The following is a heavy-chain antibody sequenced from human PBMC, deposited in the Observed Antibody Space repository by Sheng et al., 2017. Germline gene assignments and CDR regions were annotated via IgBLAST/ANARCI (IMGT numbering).Heavy chain of an antibody. V-gene: IGHV3-21*02. J-gene: IGHJ4*02. CDR1: GFTFSSYA. CDR3: VRDLAGRYGH. Sequence: VQLVESGGGVVQPGKSLRLSCAASGFTFSSYAMSWVRQAPGKGLEWISSISFKSNNIYYADSVKGRFTISRDNAQNTLYLQVNSLRVEDTAVYYCVRDLAGRYGHWGQGTLVSVSS. D-gene: IGHD1-26*01. CDR2: ISFKSNNI.